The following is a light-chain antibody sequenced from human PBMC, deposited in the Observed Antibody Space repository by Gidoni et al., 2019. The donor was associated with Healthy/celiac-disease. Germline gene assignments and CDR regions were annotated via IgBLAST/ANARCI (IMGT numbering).Light chain of an antibody. CDR3: SSYTSSSTPRYV. CDR1: SSYVGGYNY. V-gene: IGLV2-14*01. J-gene: IGLJ1*01. Sequence: QSALTQPASVSGSPGQSITISCTGTSSYVGGYNYVSWYQHHPGKAPKLLIYEVSNRPSGVSNRFSGSKSGNTASLTISGLQAEDEADYYCSSYTSSSTPRYVFGTGTKVTVL. CDR2: EVS.